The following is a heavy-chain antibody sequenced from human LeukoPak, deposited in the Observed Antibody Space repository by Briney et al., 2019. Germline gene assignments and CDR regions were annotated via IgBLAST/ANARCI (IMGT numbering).Heavy chain of an antibody. CDR3: ARDPTYYYGSGSYAPGY. CDR2: IYHSGST. D-gene: IGHD3-10*01. CDR1: GYSISSGYY. V-gene: IGHV4-38-2*02. J-gene: IGHJ4*02. Sequence: SETLSLTCAVSGYSISSGYYWGWIRQPPGKGLEWIGSIYHSGSTYYNPSLKSRVTISVDTSKNQFSLKLSSVTAADTAVYYCARDPTYYYGSGSYAPGYWGQGTLVTVSS.